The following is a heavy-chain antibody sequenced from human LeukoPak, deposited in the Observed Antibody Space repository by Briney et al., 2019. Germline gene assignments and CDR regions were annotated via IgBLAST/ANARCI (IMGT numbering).Heavy chain of an antibody. D-gene: IGHD5-18*01. J-gene: IGHJ4*02. CDR3: ARVQDTPMVLASYFDY. V-gene: IGHV3-21*01. CDR2: ISTSSSYI. Sequence: GGSLRLSCAVSGFTFSSYSMNWVRQAPGKGLEWVAFISTSSSYIYYADSLKGRFTISRDNAKNSLYLQMNRLRVEDTAVYYCARVQDTPMVLASYFDYWGQGTLVTVSS. CDR1: GFTFSSYS.